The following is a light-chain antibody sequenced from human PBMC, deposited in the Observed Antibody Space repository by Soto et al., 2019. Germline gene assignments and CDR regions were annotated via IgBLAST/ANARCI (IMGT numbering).Light chain of an antibody. J-gene: IGKJ1*01. V-gene: IGKV1-5*01. CDR2: DAP. CDR1: QSLNND. Sequence: IHMTHAPSTLSASLGDIVTITFRASQSLNNDLAWYQQKPGKAPNLLIYDAPTLERGVPSRFSGTGSGTEFTLAINSLQPDDFATYYCQQYHRSSITFGQGTKVDIK. CDR3: QQYHRSSIT.